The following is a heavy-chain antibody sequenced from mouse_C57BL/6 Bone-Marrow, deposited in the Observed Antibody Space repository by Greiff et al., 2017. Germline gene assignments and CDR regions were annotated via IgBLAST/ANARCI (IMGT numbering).Heavy chain of an antibody. V-gene: IGHV5-6*01. CDR3: ARHMGAY. CDR2: ISSGGSYT. Sequence: EVKLMESGGDLVKPGGSLKLSCAASGFTFSSYGMSWVRQTPDKRLEWVATISSGGSYTYYPDSVKGRFTISRDNAKNTLYLQMSSLKSEDAAMYYCARHMGAYWGQGTLGTVAA. J-gene: IGHJ3*01. CDR1: GFTFSSYG. D-gene: IGHD4-1*01.